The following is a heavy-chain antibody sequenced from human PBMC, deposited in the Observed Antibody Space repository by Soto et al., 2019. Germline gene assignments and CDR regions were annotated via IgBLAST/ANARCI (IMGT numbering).Heavy chain of an antibody. Sequence: LSLTCTVSGGSISSNSYYWGWIRQPPGKGLEWIGSIYYTGRTYYNPSLKSRVTISVDTSKNQFSLRLSSVTAADTAMYFCARQWPFGVVIILNWFDPWGQGTLVTVSS. V-gene: IGHV4-39*01. CDR3: ARQWPFGVVIILNWFDP. CDR2: IYYTGRT. CDR1: GGSISSNSYY. J-gene: IGHJ5*02. D-gene: IGHD3-3*01.